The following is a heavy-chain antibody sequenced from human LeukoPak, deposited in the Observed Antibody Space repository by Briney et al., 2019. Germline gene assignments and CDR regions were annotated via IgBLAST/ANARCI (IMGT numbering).Heavy chain of an antibody. CDR2: INHNGNVN. D-gene: IGHD3-16*01. CDR3: ARGGGLDV. V-gene: IGHV3-7*03. CDR1: GFTFSSYW. Sequence: GGSLRLSFAASGFTFSSYWMNWPRQAPGKGLEWVASINHNGNVNYYVDSVKGRFTISRDNAKNSLYLQMSNLRAEDTAVYFCARGGGLDVWGQGATVTVSS. J-gene: IGHJ6*02.